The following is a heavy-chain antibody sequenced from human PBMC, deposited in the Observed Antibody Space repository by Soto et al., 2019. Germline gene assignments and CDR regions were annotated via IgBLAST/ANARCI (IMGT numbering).Heavy chain of an antibody. Sequence: GASVKVSCKASGFTFTSSAMQWVRQARGQRLEWIGWIVVGSGNTNYAQKFQERVTITRDMSTGTAYMELSSLRSEDTAVYYCAADALIGYCSGGSCSPYAFDIWRQGTMVTVSS. CDR2: IVVGSGNT. J-gene: IGHJ3*02. D-gene: IGHD2-15*01. CDR1: GFTFTSSA. V-gene: IGHV1-58*02. CDR3: AADALIGYCSGGSCSPYAFDI.